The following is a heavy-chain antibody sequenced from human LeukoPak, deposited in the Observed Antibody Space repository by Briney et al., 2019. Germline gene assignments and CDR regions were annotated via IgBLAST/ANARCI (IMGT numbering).Heavy chain of an antibody. CDR1: GFTFSTYG. V-gene: IGHV3-30*02. Sequence: PGGSLRLSCAASGFTFSTYGMHWVRQAPGKGLEWVAFVRYDGSDKYYVDSVKGRFTISRDNSRNTLYLQMNSLRAEDTAVYYCAKGAGYGDLGYFYYMDVWGKGTRSPSP. CDR3: AKGAGYGDLGYFYYMDV. J-gene: IGHJ6*03. D-gene: IGHD4-17*01. CDR2: VRYDGSDK.